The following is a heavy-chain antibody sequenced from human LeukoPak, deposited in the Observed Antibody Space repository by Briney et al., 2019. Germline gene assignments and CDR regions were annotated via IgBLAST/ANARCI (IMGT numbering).Heavy chain of an antibody. J-gene: IGHJ4*02. CDR1: GYTFTGYY. D-gene: IGHD6-6*01. CDR2: INPNSGGT. Sequence: ASVKVSCKASGYTFTGYYMHWVRQAPGQGLEWMGWINPNSGGTNYAQKFQGRVTMTRDTSISTAYMELSRLRSDDTAMYYCARQGSSSGTFDYWGQGTLVTVSS. V-gene: IGHV1-2*02. CDR3: ARQGSSSGTFDY.